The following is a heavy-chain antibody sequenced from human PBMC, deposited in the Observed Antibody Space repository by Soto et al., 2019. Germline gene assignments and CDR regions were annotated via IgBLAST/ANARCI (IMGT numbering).Heavy chain of an antibody. CDR2: ISDSGDRT. J-gene: IGHJ6*02. D-gene: IGHD2-2*01. Sequence: GGSLRLSCASSGFTLSMSAVNWVRQAPGKGLEWVSYISDSGDRTYYADSVKGRFTISRDRSKNTVSLQMNNLKTEDTAVYYCTTDSADIVVVPATFGMDVWGQGTTVTVSS. CDR3: TTDSADIVVVPATFGMDV. CDR1: GFTLSMSA. V-gene: IGHV3-23*01.